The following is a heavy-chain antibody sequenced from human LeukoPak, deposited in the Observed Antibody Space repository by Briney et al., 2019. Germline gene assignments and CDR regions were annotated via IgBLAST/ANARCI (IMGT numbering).Heavy chain of an antibody. CDR2: IIPILGIA. J-gene: IGHJ4*02. CDR3: ARDSRTLLGISILDY. Sequence: SVKVSCKASGGTFSSYAISWVRQAPGQGLEWMGRIIPILGIANYAQKFQGRVTITADKSTSTAYMELSSLRSEDTAVYYCARDSRTLLGISILDYWGQGTLVTVSS. CDR1: GGTFSSYA. D-gene: IGHD3-3*01. V-gene: IGHV1-69*04.